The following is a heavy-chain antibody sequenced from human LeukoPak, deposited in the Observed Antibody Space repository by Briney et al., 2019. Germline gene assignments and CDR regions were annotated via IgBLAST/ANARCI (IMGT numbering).Heavy chain of an antibody. CDR3: ASQLERWRGYFDY. CDR2: ISSSSSYI. CDR1: GFTFSSYS. D-gene: IGHD1-1*01. V-gene: IGHV3-21*01. Sequence: GGSLRLSCAASGFTFSSYSMNWVRQAPGKGLEWVSSISSSSSYIYYADSVKGRFTISRDNAKNSLYLQMNSLRAEDTAVYYCASQLERWRGYFDYWGQGTPVTVSS. J-gene: IGHJ4*02.